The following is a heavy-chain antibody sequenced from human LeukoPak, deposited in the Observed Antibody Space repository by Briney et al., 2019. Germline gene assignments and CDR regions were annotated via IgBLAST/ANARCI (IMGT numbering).Heavy chain of an antibody. V-gene: IGHV3-23*01. CDR1: GFTFSSYA. J-gene: IGHJ4*02. CDR3: AKGIQWELPLEY. D-gene: IGHD1-26*01. Sequence: GGSLRLSCATSGFTFSSYAMSWVRQAPGKGLEWVSAISNSGRSTYHADSVEGRFTISRDNSKNTLYLQMNSVRAEDTAVYYCAKGIQWELPLEYWGQGTLVTVSS. CDR2: ISNSGRST.